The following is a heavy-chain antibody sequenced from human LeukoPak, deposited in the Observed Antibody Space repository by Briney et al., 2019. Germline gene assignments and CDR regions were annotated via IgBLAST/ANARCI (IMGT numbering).Heavy chain of an antibody. Sequence: GGSLRLSCAASGFTVSSNYMSWVRQAPGKGLEWVSVIYSGGSTYYADSVKGRFTISRDNSKNTLYLQMNSLRAEGTAVYYCARSYSGYDSYYFDYWGQGTLVTVSS. CDR2: IYSGGST. J-gene: IGHJ4*02. V-gene: IGHV3-66*01. CDR1: GFTVSSNY. D-gene: IGHD5-12*01. CDR3: ARSYSGYDSYYFDY.